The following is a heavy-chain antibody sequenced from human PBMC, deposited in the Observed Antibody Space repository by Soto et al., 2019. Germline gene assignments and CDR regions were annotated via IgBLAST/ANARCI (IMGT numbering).Heavy chain of an antibody. D-gene: IGHD6-13*01. Sequence: GASVKVSCKASGYTFTSYDINWVRQATGQGLEWMGWMNPNSGNTGYAQKFQGRVTMTRNTSISTAYMELSSLRSEDTAVYYCARWGYSSSWSGYYYYGMDVWGQGTTLTVSS. V-gene: IGHV1-8*01. CDR3: ARWGYSSSWSGYYYYGMDV. CDR1: GYTFTSYD. J-gene: IGHJ6*02. CDR2: MNPNSGNT.